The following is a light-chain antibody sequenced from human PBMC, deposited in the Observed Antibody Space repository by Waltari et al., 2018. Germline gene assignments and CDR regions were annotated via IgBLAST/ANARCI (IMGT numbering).Light chain of an antibody. Sequence: QSALTQPASVSASPGQSITISCTESSSDVGDYNYVSWYQQHPGKDPKLMIFEVSKRPSGLSIRFSGSTSGDTASLTISGLQPEDEADYYCSSSTISSTFLFGGGTKLTVL. V-gene: IGLV2-14*01. CDR2: EVS. J-gene: IGLJ2*01. CDR3: SSSTISSTFL. CDR1: SSDVGDYNY.